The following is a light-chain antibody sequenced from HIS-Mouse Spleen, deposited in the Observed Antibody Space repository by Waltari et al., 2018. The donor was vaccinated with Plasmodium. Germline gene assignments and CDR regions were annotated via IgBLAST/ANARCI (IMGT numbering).Light chain of an antibody. CDR3: YSTDSSGNHRV. J-gene: IGLJ3*02. V-gene: IGLV3-10*01. CDR1: ALPKKY. CDR2: EDS. Sequence: SYELTQPPSVSVSPGQTARLTCPGDALPKKYDSWYQQKAGQAPVLVIYEDSKRPSGIPERFSGSSSGTMATLTISGAQVEDEADYYCYSTDSSGNHRVFGGGTKLTVL.